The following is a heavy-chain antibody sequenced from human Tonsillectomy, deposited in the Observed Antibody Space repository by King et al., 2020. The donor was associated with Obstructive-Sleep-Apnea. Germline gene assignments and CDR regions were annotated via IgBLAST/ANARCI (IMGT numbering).Heavy chain of an antibody. CDR3: ATALAAAAPFDS. J-gene: IGHJ4*02. CDR1: GFTFSSYN. Sequence: VQLVESGGGLVKPGGSLRLSCAASGFTFSSYNMNWVRQAPGKGLEWVSSISSSSGSFYYADSVKGRFSISRDNAKNSLYLQMNSLRVEDTAVYYCATALAAAAPFDSWGQGTLVTVSS. V-gene: IGHV3-21*01. D-gene: IGHD6-13*01. CDR2: ISSSSGSF.